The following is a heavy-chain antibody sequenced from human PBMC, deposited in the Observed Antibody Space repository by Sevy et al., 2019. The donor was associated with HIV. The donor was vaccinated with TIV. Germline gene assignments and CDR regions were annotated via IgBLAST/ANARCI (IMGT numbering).Heavy chain of an antibody. CDR1: GYTFTSYG. J-gene: IGHJ4*02. CDR3: ARDLRPHYYGSGSYYYFDY. Sequence: ASVKVSCKASGYTFTSYGISWVRQAPGQGLEWMGWISAYNGNTNYAQKLQGRVTMTTDTSTSTAYMELGSLRSDDTAVYYCARDLRPHYYGSGSYYYFDYWGQGTLVTVSS. V-gene: IGHV1-18*01. CDR2: ISAYNGNT. D-gene: IGHD3-10*01.